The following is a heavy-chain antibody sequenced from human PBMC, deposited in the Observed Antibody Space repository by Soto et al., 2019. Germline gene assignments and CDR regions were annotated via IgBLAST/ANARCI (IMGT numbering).Heavy chain of an antibody. CDR1: GYTLTELS. J-gene: IGHJ5*02. Sequence: ASMKVSCKVSGYTLTELSIHWVRQAPGKGLEWMGGFDPEDGETIYAQNFQGRVTMTEDTSTDTAYMELSSLRSEDTAVYYCATGRKMADFNWFDPWGQGTQVTVSS. V-gene: IGHV1-24*01. CDR2: FDPEDGET. CDR3: ATGRKMADFNWFDP.